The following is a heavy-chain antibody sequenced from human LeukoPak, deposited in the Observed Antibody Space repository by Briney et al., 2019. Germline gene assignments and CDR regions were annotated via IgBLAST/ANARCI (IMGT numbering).Heavy chain of an antibody. Sequence: ASVKVSCKASGYTFTSYYMHWVRPAPGQGLEWMGIINPSGGSTSYAQKFQGRVTMTRDTSTSTVYMELSSLRSEDTAVYYCARDPAYYGGNSLDTFDYWGQGTLVTVSS. J-gene: IGHJ4*02. CDR1: GYTFTSYY. CDR2: INPSGGST. V-gene: IGHV1-46*01. CDR3: ARDPAYYGGNSLDTFDY. D-gene: IGHD4-23*01.